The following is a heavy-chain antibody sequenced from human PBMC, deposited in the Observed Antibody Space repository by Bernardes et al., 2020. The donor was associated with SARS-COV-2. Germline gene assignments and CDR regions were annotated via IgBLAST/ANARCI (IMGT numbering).Heavy chain of an antibody. CDR3: VRDSLATDAFDI. V-gene: IGHV3-72*01. J-gene: IGHJ3*02. Sequence: GGSLRLSCAASGFTFKDQYMEWVRQAPGKGLEWVGRSRNKANSYTAEYAASVKGRFIISRDESENSLYLQMSSLKTEDTAVYYCVRDSLATDAFDIWGQGTMVTVSS. CDR1: GFTFKDQY. CDR2: SRNKANSYTA.